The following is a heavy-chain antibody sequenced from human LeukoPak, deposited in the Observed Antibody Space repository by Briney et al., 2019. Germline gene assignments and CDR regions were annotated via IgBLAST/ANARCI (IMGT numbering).Heavy chain of an antibody. J-gene: IGHJ5*02. CDR2: INPNSGGT. Sequence: ASANVSCKASGYTFTGYYMHWVRQAPGQGLEWMGWINPNSGGTNYAQKFQGRVTMTRDTSISTAYMELSRLRSDDTAVYYCARALPRIVGATLPLGRFDPWGQGTLVTVSS. CDR3: ARALPRIVGATLPLGRFDP. CDR1: GYTFTGYY. V-gene: IGHV1-2*02. D-gene: IGHD1-26*01.